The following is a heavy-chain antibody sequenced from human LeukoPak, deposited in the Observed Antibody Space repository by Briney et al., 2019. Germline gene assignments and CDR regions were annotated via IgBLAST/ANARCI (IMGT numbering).Heavy chain of an antibody. CDR1: GFTFSSFW. J-gene: IGHJ2*01. CDR3: ARRYFDL. Sequence: PGGSRRLSCPPSGFTFSSFWMSWVRRPPGKGLEWVANIKQDGSEKHYVDSVKGRFTISRDNAKNSLYLQMSSLRADDTAVYYCARRYFDLWGRGTLVTVSS. CDR2: IKQDGSEK. V-gene: IGHV3-7*03.